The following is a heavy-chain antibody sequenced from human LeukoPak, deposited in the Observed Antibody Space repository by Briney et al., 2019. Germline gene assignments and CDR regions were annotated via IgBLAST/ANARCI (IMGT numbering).Heavy chain of an antibody. Sequence: GGSLRLSCAASGFTVSGTYMSWVRQAAGKGWEWVSTIFDAGSTSYADSVKGRFTISRDNAKNTLYLQMNSLRAEDTAVYYCAELTSMVEQYWGQGTLVTVSS. J-gene: IGHJ4*02. CDR1: GFTVSGTY. CDR2: IFDAGST. D-gene: IGHD3-10*01. V-gene: IGHV3-53*01. CDR3: AELTSMVEQY.